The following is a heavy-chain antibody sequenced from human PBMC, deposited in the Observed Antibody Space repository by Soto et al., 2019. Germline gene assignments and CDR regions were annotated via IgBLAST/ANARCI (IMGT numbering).Heavy chain of an antibody. V-gene: IGHV4-59*01. CDR2: VCYTGST. J-gene: IGHJ4*02. Sequence: PWETLSLTCTVSGDSISTYSWGWMRQSPGKELEWIGYVCYTGSTNYNPSPKSRVTISVDRSKNQFSLKLTSAIGADKAVYYCARARTVRNYADDSSDYFYFFDYWGQGTQVTVSS. D-gene: IGHD3-22*01. CDR1: GDSISTYS. CDR3: ARARTVRNYADDSSDYFYFFDY.